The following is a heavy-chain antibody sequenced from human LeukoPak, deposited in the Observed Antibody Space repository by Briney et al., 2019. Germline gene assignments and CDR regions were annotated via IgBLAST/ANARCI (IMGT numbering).Heavy chain of an antibody. J-gene: IGHJ5*02. Sequence: SQTLSLTCAISGDSVSSNTAAWNWIRQSPSRGLGWLGRIYYRSQYYTDYAVSVKSRITINPDTSKNQFSLQLNSVTPDDTAVYYCARMEQWPPNGWFDPWGQGTLVTVSS. V-gene: IGHV6-1*01. CDR2: IYYRSQYYT. CDR3: ARMEQWPPNGWFDP. D-gene: IGHD1/OR15-1a*01. CDR1: GDSVSSNTAA.